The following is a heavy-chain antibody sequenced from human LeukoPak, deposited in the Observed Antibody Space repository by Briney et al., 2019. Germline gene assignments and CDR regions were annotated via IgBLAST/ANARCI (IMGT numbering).Heavy chain of an antibody. J-gene: IGHJ4*02. CDR1: GFTFTSSA. CDR3: AKGPGDLLVTGIDN. V-gene: IGHV3-23*01. Sequence: GGSLRLSCAASGFTFTSSAMSWVRQAPVKGLEWVSSISGSGGSTYYADSVKGRFTISRDNSKSTLYLQMNSLRAEDTALYYCAKGPGDLLVTGIDNWGQGTLVTVSS. D-gene: IGHD1-14*01. CDR2: ISGSGGST.